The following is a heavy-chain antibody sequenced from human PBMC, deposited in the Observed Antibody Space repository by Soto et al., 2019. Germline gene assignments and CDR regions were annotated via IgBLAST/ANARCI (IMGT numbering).Heavy chain of an antibody. J-gene: IGHJ5*02. CDR2: LYTSGST. V-gene: IGHV4-4*07. D-gene: IGHD2-2*01. Sequence: QVQLQESGPGLVKPSETLSLTCTGSGGSISTYYWSWIRQPAGKGLEWIGRLYTSGSTNYNPSLQSRVTMSVDTSKNQFSLRLSSVTAADTAVYYCARDVFCSSNSCYCDPWGKGTLVTVSS. CDR3: ARDVFCSSNSCYCDP. CDR1: GGSISTYY.